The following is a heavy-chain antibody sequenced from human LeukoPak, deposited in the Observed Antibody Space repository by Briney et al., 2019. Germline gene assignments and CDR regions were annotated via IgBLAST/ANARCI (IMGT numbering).Heavy chain of an antibody. D-gene: IGHD3-22*01. Sequence: SETLSFTCAVYGGSFSGYYWSWIRQPPGKGLEWIGEINHSGSTNYNPSLKSRVTISVDRSKNQFSLKLSSVTAADTAVYYCARAPLYYDSSGYYYQVPWFDPWGQGTLVTVSS. J-gene: IGHJ5*02. CDR3: ARAPLYYDSSGYYYQVPWFDP. CDR1: GGSFSGYY. CDR2: INHSGST. V-gene: IGHV4-34*01.